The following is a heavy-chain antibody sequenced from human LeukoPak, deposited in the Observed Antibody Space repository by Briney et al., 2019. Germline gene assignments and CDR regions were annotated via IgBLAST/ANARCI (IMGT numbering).Heavy chain of an antibody. Sequence: ASVKVSCKASGYTFTSYGISWVRQAPGQGLEWMGWISAYNGNTNYAQKLQGRVTMTTDTSTSAAYMELRSLRSDDTAVYYCARDHNPDYYDSSGSNWFDPWGQGTLVTVSS. V-gene: IGHV1-18*01. CDR2: ISAYNGNT. D-gene: IGHD3-22*01. CDR1: GYTFTSYG. J-gene: IGHJ5*02. CDR3: ARDHNPDYYDSSGSNWFDP.